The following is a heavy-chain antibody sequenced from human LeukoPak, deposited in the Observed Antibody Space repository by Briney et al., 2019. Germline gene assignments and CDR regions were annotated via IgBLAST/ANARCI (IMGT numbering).Heavy chain of an antibody. CDR1: GYTFTTYG. D-gene: IGHD3-3*02. CDR2: ISAYNGNT. J-gene: IGHJ6*02. Sequence: GASVKVSCKASGYTFTTYGISWVRQAPGQGLEWMGWISAYNGNTNYAQKLQGRVTMTTDTSTSTAYMELRSLRSDDTAVYYCARGRGALLEWLDDYYYYGLDVWGQGTTVTVSS. V-gene: IGHV1-18*01. CDR3: ARGRGALLEWLDDYYYYGLDV.